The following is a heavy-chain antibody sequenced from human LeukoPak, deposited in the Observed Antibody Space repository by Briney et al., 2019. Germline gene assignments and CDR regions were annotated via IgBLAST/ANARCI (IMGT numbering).Heavy chain of an antibody. CDR3: ASLIAVAGTWWFDP. Sequence: ASVKVSCKASGYTFTSYGISWVRQAPGQGLEWMGWISAYNGNTNYAQKLRGRVTMTTDTSTSTAYMELRSLRSDDTAVYYCASLIAVAGTWWFDPWGQGTLVTVSS. J-gene: IGHJ5*02. CDR2: ISAYNGNT. D-gene: IGHD6-19*01. V-gene: IGHV1-18*01. CDR1: GYTFTSYG.